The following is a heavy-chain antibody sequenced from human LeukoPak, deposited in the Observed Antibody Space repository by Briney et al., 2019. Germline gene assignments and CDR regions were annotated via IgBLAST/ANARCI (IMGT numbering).Heavy chain of an antibody. V-gene: IGHV3-9*01. J-gene: IGHJ4*02. CDR3: AKGGYCSTTTCYLLPFYN. D-gene: IGHD2-2*01. Sequence: GGSLRLSCAASGFTFDDYAMHWVRQAPGKGLEWVSGISWNSGSIGYADSVKGRFTISRDNAKNSLYLQMNSLRAEDTAVYYCAKGGYCSTTTCYLLPFYNWGQGTLVTVSS. CDR1: GFTFDDYA. CDR2: ISWNSGSI.